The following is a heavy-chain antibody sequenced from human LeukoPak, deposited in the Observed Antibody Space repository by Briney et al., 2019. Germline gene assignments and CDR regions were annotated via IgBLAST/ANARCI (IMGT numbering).Heavy chain of an antibody. CDR3: ATDSGPRRLRYFDWLHHVDAFDI. CDR2: ISGSGGST. V-gene: IGHV3-23*01. D-gene: IGHD3-9*01. J-gene: IGHJ3*02. CDR1: AFTFSSYW. Sequence: PGGSLRLSCAASAFTFSSYWMHWVRQAPGKGLEWVSAISGSGGSTYYADPVKGRFTISRDNSENTLYLQMNSLRTEDTAVYYCATDSGPRRLRYFDWLHHVDAFDIWGQGTMVTVSS.